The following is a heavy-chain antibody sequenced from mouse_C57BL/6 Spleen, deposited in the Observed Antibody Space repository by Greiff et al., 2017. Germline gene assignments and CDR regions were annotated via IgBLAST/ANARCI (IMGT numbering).Heavy chain of an antibody. CDR3: ARSSFITTVVATGDYAMDY. D-gene: IGHD1-1*01. Sequence: EVKLEESGGGLVKPGGSLKLSCAASGFTFSDYGMHWVRQAPEKGLEWVAYISSGSSTIYYADTGKGRFTISRDNAKNTLFLQMTSLRSEDTAMYYCARSSFITTVVATGDYAMDYWGQGTSVTVSS. CDR2: ISSGSSTI. V-gene: IGHV5-17*01. J-gene: IGHJ4*01. CDR1: GFTFSDYG.